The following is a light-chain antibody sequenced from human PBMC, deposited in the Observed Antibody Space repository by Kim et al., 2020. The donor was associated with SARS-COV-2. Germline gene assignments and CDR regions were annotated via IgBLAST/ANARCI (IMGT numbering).Light chain of an antibody. V-gene: IGLV3-1*01. CDR2: QDN. CDR1: KLGDKY. J-gene: IGLJ1*01. CDR3: QAWDSSSAYV. Sequence: SYELTQPPSVSVSPGQTASITCSGDKLGDKYACWYQQKPGQSPVLVIYQDNRRASGVPERFSGSNSGNTATLTISGTQATDEADYYCQAWDSSSAYVFGT.